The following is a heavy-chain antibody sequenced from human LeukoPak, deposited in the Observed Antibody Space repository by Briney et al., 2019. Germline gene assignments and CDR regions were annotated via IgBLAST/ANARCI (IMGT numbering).Heavy chain of an antibody. Sequence: ASVKVSCKASGYTFTGYYMHWVRQAPGQGLEWMGWINPNSGGTNYAQKFQGRVTMTRDTSISTAYMELSRLRSDDTAVYYCARSDRGTAAYYYYMDVWGKGTTVTVSS. CDR2: INPNSGGT. CDR3: ARSDRGTAAYYYYMDV. D-gene: IGHD2-21*02. J-gene: IGHJ6*03. V-gene: IGHV1-2*02. CDR1: GYTFTGYY.